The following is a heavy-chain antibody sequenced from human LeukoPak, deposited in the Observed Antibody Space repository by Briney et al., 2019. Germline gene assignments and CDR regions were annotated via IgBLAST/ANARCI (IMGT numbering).Heavy chain of an antibody. CDR3: ARRGLRYFDWLLSLDYFDY. CDR1: GGSFSDYY. Sequence: SETLSLTCAVFGGSFSDYYCSWIRQAPGKGLEWVGEINHSGSTNYNPSLKSRVTISVDTSKNQFSLKLSSVTAADTAVYYCARRGLRYFDWLLSLDYFDYWGQGTLVTVSS. J-gene: IGHJ4*02. D-gene: IGHD3-9*01. CDR2: INHSGST. V-gene: IGHV4-34*01.